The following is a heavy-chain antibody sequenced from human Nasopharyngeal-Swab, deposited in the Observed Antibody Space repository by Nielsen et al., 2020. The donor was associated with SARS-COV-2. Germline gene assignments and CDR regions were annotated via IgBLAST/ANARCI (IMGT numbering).Heavy chain of an antibody. J-gene: IGHJ4*02. Sequence: VRQMPGKGLEWVSGVSGSGGTTKYADPVKGRFTISRDNSKNKLYLQMHSLRVEDTAVYYCAKDRYCSGGACYFSGFDYWGLGTLVTVSS. CDR3: AKDRYCSGGACYFSGFDY. CDR2: VSGSGGTT. D-gene: IGHD2-15*01. V-gene: IGHV3-23*01.